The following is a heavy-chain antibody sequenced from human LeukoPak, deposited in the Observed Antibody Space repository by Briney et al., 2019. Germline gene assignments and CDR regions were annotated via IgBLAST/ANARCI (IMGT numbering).Heavy chain of an antibody. CDR2: ISAYNGNT. CDR3: ARFERITMIVVATGADY. CDR1: GYTFTSYG. V-gene: IGHV1-18*01. J-gene: IGHJ4*02. Sequence: ASVKVSCKASGYTFTSYGISWVRQAPGQGLVWMGWISAYNGNTNYAQKLQGRVTMTTDTSTSTAYMELRSLRSDDTAVYYCARFERITMIVVATGADYWGQGTLVTVSS. D-gene: IGHD3-22*01.